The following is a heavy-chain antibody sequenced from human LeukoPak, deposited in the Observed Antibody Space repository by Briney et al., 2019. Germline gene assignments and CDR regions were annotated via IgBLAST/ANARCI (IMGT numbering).Heavy chain of an antibody. CDR1: GYTFTSYG. J-gene: IGHJ6*02. CDR3: ARGIQLWLFSGMDV. Sequence: ASVKVSCKASGYTFTSYGISWVRQAPGQGLEWMGWISAYNGNTNYAQKLQGRVTMTTDTSTSTAYIELRSLRSDDTAVYYCARGIQLWLFSGMDVWGQGTTVTVSS. D-gene: IGHD5-18*01. V-gene: IGHV1-18*01. CDR2: ISAYNGNT.